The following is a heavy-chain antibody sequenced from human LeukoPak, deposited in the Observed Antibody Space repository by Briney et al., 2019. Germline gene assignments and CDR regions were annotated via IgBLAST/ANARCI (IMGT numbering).Heavy chain of an antibody. CDR1: GYTFTSYD. V-gene: IGHV1-8*01. D-gene: IGHD5-18*01. CDR3: ARRATTERGYSYGLEY. J-gene: IGHJ4*02. CDR2: MNPNSGNT. Sequence: ASVKVSRKASGYTFTSYDINWVRQATGQGLEWMGWMNPNSGNTGDAQKFHGRVTMTRNTSISTAYMELSSLRSEDTAVYYCARRATTERGYSYGLEYWGQGTLVTVSS.